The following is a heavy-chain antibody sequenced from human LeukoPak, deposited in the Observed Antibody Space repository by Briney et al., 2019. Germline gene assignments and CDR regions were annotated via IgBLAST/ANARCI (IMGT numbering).Heavy chain of an antibody. CDR2: IYHSGST. CDR3: ARDSNAGAFDI. D-gene: IGHD2-8*01. Sequence: PSETLSLTCTVSGGSINSGYYWGWIRQPPGKGLEWIGSIYHSGSTYYNPSLKSRVTISVDTSKNQFSLKLSSVTAADTAVYYCARDSNAGAFDIWGQGTMVTVSS. V-gene: IGHV4-38-2*02. J-gene: IGHJ3*02. CDR1: GGSINSGYY.